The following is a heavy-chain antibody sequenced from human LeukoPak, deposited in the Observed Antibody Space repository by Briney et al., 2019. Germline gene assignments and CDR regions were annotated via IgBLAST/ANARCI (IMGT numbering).Heavy chain of an antibody. V-gene: IGHV1-18*01. D-gene: IGHD3-22*01. CDR1: GYTFTNYG. Sequence: ASVKVSCKASGYTFTNYGISWVRQAPGQGLEWMGWITVSNGNTKYAKKLQGRVTMTTDTSTSTAYMELKSLRSDDTAVYYCARDYESRGSYCDHWGQGTLVTVSS. CDR3: ARDYESRGSYCDH. J-gene: IGHJ5*02. CDR2: ITVSNGNT.